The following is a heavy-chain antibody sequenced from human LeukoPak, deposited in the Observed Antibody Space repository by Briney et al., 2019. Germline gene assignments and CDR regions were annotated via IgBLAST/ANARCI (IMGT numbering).Heavy chain of an antibody. CDR2: IYSGGST. CDR1: GFTVSSSY. D-gene: IGHD1-20*01. V-gene: IGHV3-53*01. J-gene: IGHJ4*02. Sequence: GGSLRLSCEASGFTVSSSYMSWVRQAPGKGLEWVSIIYSGGSTYYVDSVKGRFTISRDNSKNTLYLQMNSLKASDTAMYYCARRSLSNWNFDYWGQGTLVTVSS. CDR3: ARRSLSNWNFDY.